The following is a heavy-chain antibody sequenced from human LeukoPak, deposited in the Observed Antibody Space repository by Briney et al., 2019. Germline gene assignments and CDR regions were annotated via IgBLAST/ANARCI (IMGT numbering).Heavy chain of an antibody. CDR2: INHSGST. Sequence: NTSETLSLTCAVYGGSFSGYYWSWIPQPPGKGLECIGEINHSGSTNYNPSLKSRVTISVDTSKNQFSLTMRPVTAADTAVYYCARGVIVVVPAARVHNWIDPASQGSLVTLPS. D-gene: IGHD2-2*01. CDR3: ARGVIVVVPAARVHNWIDP. CDR1: GGSFSGYY. V-gene: IGHV4-34*01. J-gene: IGHJ5*02.